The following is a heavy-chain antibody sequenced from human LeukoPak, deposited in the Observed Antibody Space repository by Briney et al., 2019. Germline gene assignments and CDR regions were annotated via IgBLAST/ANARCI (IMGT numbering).Heavy chain of an antibody. CDR1: GGSISSGDYC. CDR2: IYYSGST. CDR3: ARWGSGSFYNLDY. Sequence: SQTLSLTCTVSGGSISSGDYCWSWIRQPPGKGLEWIGYIYYSGSTYYNPSLKSRVTISVDTSKNQFSLKLTSVTAADTAVYYCARWGSGSFYNLDYWGQGILVTVSS. V-gene: IGHV4-30-4*08. J-gene: IGHJ4*02. D-gene: IGHD3-10*01.